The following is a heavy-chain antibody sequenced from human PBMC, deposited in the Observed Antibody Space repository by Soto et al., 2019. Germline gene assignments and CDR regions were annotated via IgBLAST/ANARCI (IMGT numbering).Heavy chain of an antibody. J-gene: IGHJ3*02. Sequence: QVQLVQSGAEVKKPGASVKVSCKASGSTFTNHDIQWVRQAPGQSLEWMGWIKTGNGDTKYSEKFQGRVTISRDTSASTAYMEVSSLKFEDTAVYYCARQAFDIWGQGTTVTVSS. CDR1: GSTFTNHD. CDR2: IKTGNGDT. V-gene: IGHV1-3*04. CDR3: ARQAFDI.